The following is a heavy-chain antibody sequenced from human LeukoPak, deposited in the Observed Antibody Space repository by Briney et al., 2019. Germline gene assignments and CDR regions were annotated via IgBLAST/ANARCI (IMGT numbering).Heavy chain of an antibody. CDR2: INPNSGGT. CDR3: ASNRPDYYDSSAVGDYNWFDP. Sequence: ASVKVSCKASGYTFTGYYMHWVRQAPGQGLEWMGWINPNSGGTNYAQKFQGRVTMTRDTSISTAYMELSSLRSEDTAVYYCASNRPDYYDSSAVGDYNWFDPWGQGTLVTVSS. V-gene: IGHV1-2*02. J-gene: IGHJ5*02. CDR1: GYTFTGYY. D-gene: IGHD3-22*01.